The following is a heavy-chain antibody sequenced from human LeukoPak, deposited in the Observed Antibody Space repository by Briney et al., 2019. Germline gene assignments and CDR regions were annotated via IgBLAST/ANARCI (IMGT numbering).Heavy chain of an antibody. Sequence: GASVKVSCKASGGTFSRYAIGWVRQAPGQGLEWMGGIIPIFGTANYAQKFQGRVTITADESTSTAYMEVSSLRSEDTAVYYCARAYSGYDFFDYWGQGILVTVSS. D-gene: IGHD5-12*01. CDR1: GGTFSRYA. J-gene: IGHJ4*02. V-gene: IGHV1-69*13. CDR3: ARAYSGYDFFDY. CDR2: IIPIFGTA.